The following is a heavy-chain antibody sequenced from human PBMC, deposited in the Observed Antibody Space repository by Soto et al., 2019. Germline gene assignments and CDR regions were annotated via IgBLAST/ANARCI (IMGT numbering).Heavy chain of an antibody. CDR1: GFTFNTYS. V-gene: IGHV3-21*01. J-gene: IGHJ6*02. CDR3: ARDFVSTSSYYYYCMDV. D-gene: IGHD2-21*01. Sequence: PGGSLRLSCAASGFTFNTYSMNWVRQAPGKGLEWVSSISSSSSYIYYTDSVKGRFTISRDNAKNSLYLQMNSLRAEDTAVYYCARDFVSTSSYYYYCMDVWGQGTTVTVSS. CDR2: ISSSSSYI.